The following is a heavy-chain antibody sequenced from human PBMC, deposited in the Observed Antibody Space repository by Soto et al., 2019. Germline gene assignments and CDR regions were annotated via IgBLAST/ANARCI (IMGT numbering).Heavy chain of an antibody. J-gene: IGHJ4*02. V-gene: IGHV3-30*18. CDR3: AKDGGQWLTLLDS. D-gene: IGHD6-19*01. CDR1: GFTFSSYG. CDR2: MSFDGSNQ. Sequence: SCKASGFTFSSYGMHWVRQAPGKGLEWVAMMSFDGSNQYYGESVKGRFTISRDKTNNTLYLQMSSLRPEDTAVYFCAKDGGQWLTLLDSWGQGTLVTAPQ.